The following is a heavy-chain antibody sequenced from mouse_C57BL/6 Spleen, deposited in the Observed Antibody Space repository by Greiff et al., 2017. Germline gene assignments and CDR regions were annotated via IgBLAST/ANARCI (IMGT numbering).Heavy chain of an antibody. CDR2: IYPRSGNT. V-gene: IGHV1-81*01. J-gene: IGHJ4*01. CDR3: ARRITTEVLRGDD. CDR1: GYTFTSYG. Sequence: QVQLQQSGAELARPGASVKLSCKASGYTFTSYGMSWVKQRTGQGLEWIGGIYPRSGNTNYNEQFKGKATLTANKSSSTAYVEVRSLTSEDSAGDFLARRITTEVLRGDDWGQGTSVTGSS. D-gene: IGHD1-1*01.